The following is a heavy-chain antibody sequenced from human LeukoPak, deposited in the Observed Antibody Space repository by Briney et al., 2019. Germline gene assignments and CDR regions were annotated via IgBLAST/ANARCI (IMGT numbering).Heavy chain of an antibody. CDR1: GGSISSSSYY. CDR3: ARGSLVGATVPFDY. CDR2: TNHSGST. Sequence: SETLSLTCTVSGGSISSSSYYWSWIRQPPGKGLEWIGETNHSGSTNYNPSLKSRVTISVDTSKNQFSLKLSSVTAADTAVYYCARGSLVGATVPFDYWGQGTLVTVSS. D-gene: IGHD1-26*01. J-gene: IGHJ4*02. V-gene: IGHV4-39*07.